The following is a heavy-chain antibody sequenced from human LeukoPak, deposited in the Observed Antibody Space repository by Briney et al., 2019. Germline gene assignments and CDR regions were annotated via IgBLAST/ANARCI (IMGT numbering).Heavy chain of an antibody. Sequence: PSETLSLTCTVSGGSISSYYWSWIRQPPGKGLEWIGYIYYSGSTNYNPSLKSRVTISVDTSKNQFSLKLSSVTAADTAVYYCARQDCSGGSCYSGDYYHYYGMDVWGQGTTVTVSS. CDR2: IYYSGST. D-gene: IGHD2-15*01. V-gene: IGHV4-59*08. CDR3: ARQDCSGGSCYSGDYYHYYGMDV. J-gene: IGHJ6*02. CDR1: GGSISSYY.